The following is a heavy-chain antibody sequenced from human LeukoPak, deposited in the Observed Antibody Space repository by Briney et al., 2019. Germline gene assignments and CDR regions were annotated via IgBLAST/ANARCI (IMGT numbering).Heavy chain of an antibody. CDR1: GFTSDDYG. CDR3: ARDPYSGSYGDCYYYYMDV. D-gene: IGHD1-26*01. Sequence: GSLRLSCAASGFTSDDYGMSWVRQAPGKGLEWVSGINWNGGSTGYADSVKGRFTISRDNAKNSLYLQMNSLRDEDTAVYYCARDPYSGSYGDCYYYYMDVWGKGTTVTISS. V-gene: IGHV3-20*04. CDR2: INWNGGST. J-gene: IGHJ6*03.